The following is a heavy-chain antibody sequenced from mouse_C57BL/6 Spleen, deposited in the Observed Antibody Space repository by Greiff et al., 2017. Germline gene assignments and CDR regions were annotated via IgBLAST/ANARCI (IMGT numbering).Heavy chain of an antibody. CDR2: ISSGGSYT. CDR1: GFTFSSYG. CDR3: ARQDYSNCVDY. J-gene: IGHJ2*01. V-gene: IGHV5-6*01. Sequence: EVKLMESGGDLVKPGGSLKLSCAASGFTFSSYGMSWVRQTPDKRLEWVATISSGGSYTYYPDSVKGRFTISRDNAKNTLYLQMSSLKSEDTAMYYCARQDYSNCVDYWGQGTTLTVSS. D-gene: IGHD2-5*01.